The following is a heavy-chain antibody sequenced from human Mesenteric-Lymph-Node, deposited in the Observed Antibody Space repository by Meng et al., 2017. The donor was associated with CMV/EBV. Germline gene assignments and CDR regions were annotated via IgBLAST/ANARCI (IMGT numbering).Heavy chain of an antibody. Sequence: SGVAVSSCSYHWTWIRQPQGKGLEWVGYVYHSGNTNYNPSLKSRVTISVDTSKNQFSLRLSSVTAADTAVYYWARALYNWNDRAFDYWGQGTLVTVSS. CDR3: ARALYNWNDRAFDY. J-gene: IGHJ4*02. V-gene: IGHV4-61*01. D-gene: IGHD1-1*01. CDR1: GVAVSSCSYH. CDR2: VYHSGNT.